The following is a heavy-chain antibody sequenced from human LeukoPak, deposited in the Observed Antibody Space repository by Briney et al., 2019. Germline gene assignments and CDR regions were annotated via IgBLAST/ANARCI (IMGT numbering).Heavy chain of an antibody. J-gene: IGHJ4*02. CDR2: ISSSGSTI. CDR3: ARDAPYGSGSYSDFDY. D-gene: IGHD3-10*01. V-gene: IGHV3-48*03. CDR1: GFTFSSYE. Sequence: PGGSLRLSCAASGFTFSSYEMNWVRQAPGKGLEWVSYISSSGSTIYYADSVKGRFTISRDNAKNSLYLQMNSLRAEDTAVYYCARDAPYGSGSYSDFDYWGQGTLVTVSS.